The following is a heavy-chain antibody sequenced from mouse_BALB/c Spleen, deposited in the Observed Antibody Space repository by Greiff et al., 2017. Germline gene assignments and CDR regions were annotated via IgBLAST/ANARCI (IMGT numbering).Heavy chain of an antibody. V-gene: IGHV1-9*01. Sequence: QVQLQQSGAELMKPGASVKISCKATGYTFSSYWIEWVKQRPGHGLEWIGEILPGSGSTNYNEKFKGKATFTADTSSNTAYMQLSSLTSEDSAVYYCASDAAWFAYWGQGTLVTVSA. J-gene: IGHJ3*01. CDR3: ASDAAWFAY. D-gene: IGHD2-3*01. CDR2: ILPGSGST. CDR1: GYTFSSYW.